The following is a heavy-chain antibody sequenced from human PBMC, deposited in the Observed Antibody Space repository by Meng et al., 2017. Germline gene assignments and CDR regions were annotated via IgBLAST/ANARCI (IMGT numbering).Heavy chain of an antibody. CDR1: GYTFNCNY. J-gene: IGHJ4*02. D-gene: IGHD3-10*01. CDR3: ERMNSGSGSRSLDY. Sequence: VDLVESGAEAQEPGEQVQVYPKASGYTFNCNYLQRLGPAPGQGVKWLGRLKPNSRRYNHEYKFQVSITMNRAMTTSHAYMDLSRTRAADTAVYSCERMNSGSGSRSLDYWGQGTLVTVSS. CDR2: LKPNSRRY. V-gene: IGHV1-2*06.